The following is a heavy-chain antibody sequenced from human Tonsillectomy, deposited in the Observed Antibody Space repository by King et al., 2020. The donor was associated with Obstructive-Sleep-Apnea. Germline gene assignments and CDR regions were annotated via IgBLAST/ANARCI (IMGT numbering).Heavy chain of an antibody. V-gene: IGHV3-7*01. CDR3: ARLAASGNPLFDS. CDR1: GFTFSDYW. J-gene: IGHJ4*02. Sequence: VQLVESGGDLVQPGGSLRLSCAASGFTFSDYWMSWFRQAPGMGLEWVATLNQDGREKFSLDSVKGRFTISRDNAKKSLYLQMNSLRAADTAVYFCARLAASGNPLFDSWGQGTLVTVSS. D-gene: IGHD6-13*01. CDR2: LNQDGREK.